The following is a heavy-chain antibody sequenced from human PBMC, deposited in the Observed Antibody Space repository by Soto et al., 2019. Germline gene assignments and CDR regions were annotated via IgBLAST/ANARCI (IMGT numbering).Heavy chain of an antibody. D-gene: IGHD3-22*01. J-gene: IGHJ6*02. CDR2: IIPIFGTA. Sequence: QVQLVQSGAEVKKPGSSVKVSCKASGGTFSSYAISWVRQAPGQGLEWMGGIIPIFGTANYAQKFQGRVTITADESTSTAYMELSSLRSEDTAVYYCARAGTLSPRSSGYRYYYYYGMDVWGQGTTVTVSS. CDR1: GGTFSSYA. V-gene: IGHV1-69*01. CDR3: ARAGTLSPRSSGYRYYYYYGMDV.